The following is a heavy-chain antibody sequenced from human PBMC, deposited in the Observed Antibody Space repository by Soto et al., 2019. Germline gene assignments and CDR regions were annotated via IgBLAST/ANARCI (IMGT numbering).Heavy chain of an antibody. Sequence: VQLVESGGGVVQPGRSLRLSCAASGFTFSSYGMHWVRQAPGKGLEWVAVIWYDGSNKYYADSVKGRFTISRDNSKNTLYLQMNSLRAEDTAVYYCARDRDCSGGSCYYFDYWGQGTLVTVSS. J-gene: IGHJ4*02. CDR1: GFTFSSYG. CDR2: IWYDGSNK. CDR3: ARDRDCSGGSCYYFDY. V-gene: IGHV3-33*01. D-gene: IGHD2-15*01.